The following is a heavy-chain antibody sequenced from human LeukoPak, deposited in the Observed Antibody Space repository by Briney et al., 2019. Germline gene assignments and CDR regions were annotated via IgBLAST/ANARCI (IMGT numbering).Heavy chain of an antibody. CDR2: FDPEDGET. J-gene: IGHJ3*02. D-gene: IGHD3-22*01. Sequence: ASVKVSCKVSGYTLTELSMHWVRQAPGKGLEWMGGFDPEDGETIYAQKFQGRVTMTEDTSTDTAYMELSSLRSEDTAVYYCATVRLEPSMIVLLTWAFDIWGQGTMVTVSS. CDR1: GYTLTELS. CDR3: ATVRLEPSMIVLLTWAFDI. V-gene: IGHV1-24*01.